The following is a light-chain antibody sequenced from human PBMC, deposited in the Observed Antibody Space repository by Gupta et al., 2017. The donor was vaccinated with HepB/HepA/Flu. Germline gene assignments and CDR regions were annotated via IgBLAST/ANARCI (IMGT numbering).Light chain of an antibody. CDR3: QAWDSSTAHVV. CDR2: QDS. Sequence: SYELTQRPSVSVSPGQTASITCSGDKLGDKYACWYQQKPGQSPVLVIYQDSKRPSGIPERFSGSNSGNTATLTISGTQAMDEADYYCQAWDSSTAHVVFGGGTKLTVL. CDR1: KLGDKY. J-gene: IGLJ2*01. V-gene: IGLV3-1*01.